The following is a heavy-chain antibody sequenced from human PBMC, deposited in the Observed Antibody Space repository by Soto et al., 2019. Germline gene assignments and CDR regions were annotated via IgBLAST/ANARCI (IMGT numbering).Heavy chain of an antibody. Sequence: ASVKVSCKASGYPFTGPYIYWVRQAPGQGLEWMGWINPSSGGTEFAEKFQGRVTVTRDTSIRPVFLELNSLTSDDTGVYFCARDFRTYSHGVDVWGQGTAVTVSS. V-gene: IGHV1-2*02. J-gene: IGHJ6*02. D-gene: IGHD4-4*01. CDR3: ARDFRTYSHGVDV. CDR1: GYPFTGPY. CDR2: INPSSGGT.